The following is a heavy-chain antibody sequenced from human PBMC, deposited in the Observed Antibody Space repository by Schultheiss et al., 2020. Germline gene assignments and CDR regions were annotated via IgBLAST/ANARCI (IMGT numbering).Heavy chain of an antibody. Sequence: SVKVSCKASGGTFSSYTISWVRQAPGQGLEWMGRIIPILGIANYAQKFQGRVTITADKSTSTAYMELSSLRSEDTAVYYCASRHDYSNRFDPWGQGTLVTVSS. D-gene: IGHD4-11*01. V-gene: IGHV1-69*02. CDR2: IIPILGIA. CDR1: GGTFSSYT. J-gene: IGHJ5*02. CDR3: ASRHDYSNRFDP.